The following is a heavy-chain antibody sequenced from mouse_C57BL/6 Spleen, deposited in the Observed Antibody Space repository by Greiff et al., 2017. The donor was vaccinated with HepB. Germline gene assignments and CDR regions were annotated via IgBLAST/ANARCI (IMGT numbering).Heavy chain of an antibody. CDR1: GYTFTDYY. J-gene: IGHJ1*03. CDR2: INPNNGGT. D-gene: IGHD1-1*01. V-gene: IGHV1-26*01. Sequence: EVQLQQSGPELVKPGASVKISCKASGYTFTDYYMNWVKQSHGKSLEWIGDINPNNGGTSYNQKFKGKATLTVDKSSSTAYMELRSLTSEDSAVYYCARRGELRGYFDVWGTGTTVTVSS. CDR3: ARRGELRGYFDV.